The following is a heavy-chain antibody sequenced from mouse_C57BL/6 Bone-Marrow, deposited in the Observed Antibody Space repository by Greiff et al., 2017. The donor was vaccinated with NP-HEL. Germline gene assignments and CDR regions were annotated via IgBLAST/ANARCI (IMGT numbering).Heavy chain of an antibody. Sequence: QVQLQQSGAELAKPGASVKLSCKASGYTFTSYWMHWVKQRPGQGLEWIGYLNPSSGYTKYNQKFKDKATLTANKSSSTAYMMLSSMTYYDYAVYYCAGPFVYYGSYVWFAYWGQGTLVTVSA. CDR2: LNPSSGYT. CDR3: AGPFVYYGSYVWFAY. V-gene: IGHV1-7*01. J-gene: IGHJ3*01. D-gene: IGHD2-1*01. CDR1: GYTFTSYW.